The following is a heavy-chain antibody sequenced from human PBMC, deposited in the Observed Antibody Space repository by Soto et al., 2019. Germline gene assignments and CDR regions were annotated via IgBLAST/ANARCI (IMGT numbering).Heavy chain of an antibody. CDR2: IYYSGST. D-gene: IGHD3-3*01. J-gene: IGHJ5*02. Sequence: PSETLSLTCTVSGGSISRSIYYWGWIRQPPGKGLEWIGSIYYSGSTYYNPSLKSRVTISVDTSKNQFSLKLGSVTAADTAVYYCARRITIFGVVIIGWFDPWGQGTLVTVSS. V-gene: IGHV4-39*01. CDR3: ARRITIFGVVIIGWFDP. CDR1: GGSISRSIYY.